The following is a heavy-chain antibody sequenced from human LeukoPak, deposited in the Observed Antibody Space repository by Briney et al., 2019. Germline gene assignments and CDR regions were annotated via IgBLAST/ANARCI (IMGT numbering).Heavy chain of an antibody. CDR3: ANTYYYDSSGYTVPFDY. CDR1: GGSISSSSYY. Sequence: SETLSLTCTVSGGSISSSSYYWSWIRQPPWKGLEWIGEINHSGSTNYNPSLKSRVTISVDTSKNQFSLTLSSVTAADTAVYYCANTYYYDSSGYTVPFDYWGQGTLVTVSS. V-gene: IGHV4-39*07. J-gene: IGHJ4*02. CDR2: INHSGST. D-gene: IGHD3-22*01.